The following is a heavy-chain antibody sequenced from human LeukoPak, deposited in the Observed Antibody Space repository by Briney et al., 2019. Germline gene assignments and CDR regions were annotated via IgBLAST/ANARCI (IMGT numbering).Heavy chain of an antibody. V-gene: IGHV4-39*07. CDR1: GGSISSSSYY. CDR2: VYYSGST. J-gene: IGHJ4*02. CDR3: ARTPGRLYYFDY. Sequence: SETLSLTCTVSGGSISSSSYYWGWIRQPPGKGLEWIGSVYYSGSTYYNPSLKSRVTISVDTSKNQFSLKLSSVTAADTAVYYCARTPGRLYYFDYWGQGTLVTVSS. D-gene: IGHD2-21*02.